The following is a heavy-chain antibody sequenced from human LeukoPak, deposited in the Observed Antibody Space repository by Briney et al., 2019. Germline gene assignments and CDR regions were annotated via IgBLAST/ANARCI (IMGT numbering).Heavy chain of an antibody. CDR2: IFHSGST. CDR1: GGSISRSNW. Sequence: SGTLSLTCAVSGGSISRSNWWSWVRQPPGKGLEWIGEIFHSGSTNYNPSLKSRVTISLDKSKNQFSLKLSSVTAADTAVYYCVRKKTGDPFFDYWGRGTRVTVS. J-gene: IGHJ4*02. V-gene: IGHV4-4*02. CDR3: VRKKTGDPFFDY. D-gene: IGHD7-27*01.